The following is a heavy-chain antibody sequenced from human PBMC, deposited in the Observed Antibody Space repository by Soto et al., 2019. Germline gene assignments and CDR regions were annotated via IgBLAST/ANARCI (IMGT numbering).Heavy chain of an antibody. CDR3: AKDIPDDYGGNSWAFDI. V-gene: IGHV3-9*01. CDR1: GFTFDDCA. J-gene: IGHJ3*02. CDR2: ISWNSGSI. Sequence: EVQLVESGGGLVQPGRSLRLSCAASGFTFDDCAMHWVRQAPGKGLEWVSGISWNSGSIGYADSVKGRFTISRDNAKNSLYLQMNSLRAEDTALYYCAKDIPDDYGGNSWAFDIWGQGTMVTVSS. D-gene: IGHD4-17*01.